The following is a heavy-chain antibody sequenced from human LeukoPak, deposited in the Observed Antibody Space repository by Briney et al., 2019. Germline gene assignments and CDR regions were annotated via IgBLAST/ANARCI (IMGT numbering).Heavy chain of an antibody. D-gene: IGHD6-13*01. CDR3: ARDVFAGYITHHRFDP. CDR1: GYTFTGYY. Sequence: VASVKVSCKCSGYTFTGYYMHWVRQAPGQGLEWMGWINPNSGGTNYAHKVQGRVTMTTDTSISTAYMELSRLRSDDTSVYYCARDVFAGYITHHRFDPCGQGTLVTVSS. J-gene: IGHJ5*02. V-gene: IGHV1-2*02. CDR2: INPNSGGT.